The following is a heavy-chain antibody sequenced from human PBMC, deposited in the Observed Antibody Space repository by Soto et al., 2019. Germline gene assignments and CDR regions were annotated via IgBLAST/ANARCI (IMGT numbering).Heavy chain of an antibody. Sequence: QVQLVQSGAEVKKPGASVKVSCKASGYTFTSYDINWVRQATGQGLEWMGWMNPNSGNTGYAQKFQGRVTMTRNTSIITAYMELSSLRFEDTAVSHYAREARTRGWFDPWGQGTLVTVSS. CDR2: MNPNSGNT. CDR1: GYTFTSYD. J-gene: IGHJ5*02. CDR3: AREARTRGWFDP. V-gene: IGHV1-8*01.